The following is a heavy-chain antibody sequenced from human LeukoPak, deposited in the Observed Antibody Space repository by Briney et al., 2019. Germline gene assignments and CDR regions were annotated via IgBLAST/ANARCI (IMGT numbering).Heavy chain of an antibody. CDR2: ISGSGGST. Sequence: GGSLRLSCAASGFTFSSYAMSWVRQAPGKGLEWVSAISGSGGSTYYADSVKGRFTISRDNSKNTLYLQMNSLRAEDTAVCYCAKASGSGSRYFDYWGQGTLVTVSS. CDR3: AKASGSGSRYFDY. D-gene: IGHD3-10*01. CDR1: GFTFSSYA. V-gene: IGHV3-23*01. J-gene: IGHJ4*02.